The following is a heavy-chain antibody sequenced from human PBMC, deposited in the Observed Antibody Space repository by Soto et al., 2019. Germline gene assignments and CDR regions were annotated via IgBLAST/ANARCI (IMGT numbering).Heavy chain of an antibody. D-gene: IGHD2-15*01. Sequence: PSETLSLTCAVSGGPITSRTYSWGWIRQPPGKTLEWIGTIYYDGNTYSNPSLKRRVTISVATSKNQFSLKLRSVTAADTAVYYCARLIGYCSGGSCYSSRFDYWGQGTLVTVSS. CDR3: ARLIGYCSGGSCYSSRFDY. J-gene: IGHJ4*02. CDR2: IYYDGNT. V-gene: IGHV4-39*01. CDR1: GGPITSRTYS.